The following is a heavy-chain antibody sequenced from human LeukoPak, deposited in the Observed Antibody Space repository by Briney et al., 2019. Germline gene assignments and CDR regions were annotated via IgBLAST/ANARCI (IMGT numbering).Heavy chain of an antibody. CDR3: AQSSGWYVVDY. D-gene: IGHD6-19*01. Sequence: GGSLRLSCAASGFTFSDYYMGWIRQAPGKGLEWVSYISSSGNTIYYTDSVKGRFTISRDNAKNSLYLQMNSLRAEDTAVYYCAQSSGWYVVDYWGQGTLVTVSS. V-gene: IGHV3-11*04. J-gene: IGHJ4*02. CDR2: ISSSGNTI. CDR1: GFTFSDYY.